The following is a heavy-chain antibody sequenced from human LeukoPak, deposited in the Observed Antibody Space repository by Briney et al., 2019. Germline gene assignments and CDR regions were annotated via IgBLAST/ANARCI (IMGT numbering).Heavy chain of an antibody. V-gene: IGHV4-39*01. CDR3: ARHMPYSSSWYPLNWFDP. CDR1: GGSISSSSYY. CDR2: IYYSGST. J-gene: IGHJ5*02. Sequence: SETLSLTCTVSGGSISSSSYYWGWIRQPPGKGLEWIGSIYYSGSTYYNPSLKSRVTISVDTSKNQFSLKLSSVTAADTAVYYCARHMPYSSSWYPLNWFDPCGQGTLVTVSS. D-gene: IGHD6-13*01.